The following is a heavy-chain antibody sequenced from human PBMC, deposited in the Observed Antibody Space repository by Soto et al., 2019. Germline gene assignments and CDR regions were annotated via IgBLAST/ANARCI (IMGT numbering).Heavy chain of an antibody. J-gene: IGHJ5*02. Sequence: SETLSLTCTVSGGSVSSGSYYWSWIRQPPGKGLEWIGYIYYSGSTNYNPSLKSRVTISVDTSKNQFSLKLSSVTAADTAVYYCAREPLDYYDSSGAGRWFDPWGQGTLVTVSS. CDR3: AREPLDYYDSSGAGRWFDP. D-gene: IGHD3-22*01. V-gene: IGHV4-61*01. CDR2: IYYSGST. CDR1: GGSVSSGSYY.